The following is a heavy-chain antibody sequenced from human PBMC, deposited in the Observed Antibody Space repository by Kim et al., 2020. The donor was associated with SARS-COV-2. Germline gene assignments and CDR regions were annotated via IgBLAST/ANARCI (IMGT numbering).Heavy chain of an antibody. CDR3: ANWAGTTWANLGYYYGMDV. Sequence: GGSLRLSCAASGFTFSSYGMHWVRQAPGKGLEWVAVISYDGSNKYYADSVKGRFTISRDNSKNTLYLQMNSLRAEDTAVYYCANWAGTTWANLGYYYGMDVWGQGTTVTVSS. CDR2: ISYDGSNK. D-gene: IGHD6-19*01. J-gene: IGHJ6*02. CDR1: GFTFSSYG. V-gene: IGHV3-30*18.